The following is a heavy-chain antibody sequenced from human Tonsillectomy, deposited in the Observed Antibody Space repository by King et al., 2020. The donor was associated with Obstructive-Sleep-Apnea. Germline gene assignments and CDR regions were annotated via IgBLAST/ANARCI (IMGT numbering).Heavy chain of an antibody. J-gene: IGHJ4*02. V-gene: IGHV3-7*01. Sequence: VQLVESGGALVQPGGSLRLSCATSGFTFSSYWMTWVRQAPGKGLAGVANIKQDGSEKYYAEYVKGRFLISIANAQNSLYLQMDSLGAGDTAVYYCARVLLWFGELTYWGQGTLVTVSS. CDR3: ARVLLWFGELTY. D-gene: IGHD3-10*01. CDR1: GFTFSSYW. CDR2: IKQDGSEK.